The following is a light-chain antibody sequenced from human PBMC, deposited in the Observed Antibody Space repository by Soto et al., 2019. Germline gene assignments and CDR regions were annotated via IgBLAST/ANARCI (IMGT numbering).Light chain of an antibody. CDR1: QSISSW. V-gene: IGKV1-5*01. CDR3: QQYNSYPLT. J-gene: IGKJ4*01. CDR2: DAS. Sequence: DIRMTQSASTLSASVGDRVTITCGASQSISSWLAWYQQKQGKAPKLLIYDASSLESGVPSRFSGSGYGTEFNLTISSLQPDDFATYYCQQYNSYPLTFGGGTKVDIK.